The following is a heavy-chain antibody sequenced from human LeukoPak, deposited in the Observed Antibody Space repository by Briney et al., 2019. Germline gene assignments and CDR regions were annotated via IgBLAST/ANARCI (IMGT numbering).Heavy chain of an antibody. J-gene: IGHJ4*02. CDR1: GGSVSDYY. CDR2: LYYTGST. V-gene: IGHV4-59*02. CDR3: ATRKLGNDY. D-gene: IGHD7-27*01. Sequence: SETLSLTCTVSGGSVSDYYWSWIRQFPGKGLEWIGYLYYTGSTSCNPSLKSRVTISADTSKNQFSLKLNSVTAADTAVYYCATRKLGNDYWGQGTLVTVSS.